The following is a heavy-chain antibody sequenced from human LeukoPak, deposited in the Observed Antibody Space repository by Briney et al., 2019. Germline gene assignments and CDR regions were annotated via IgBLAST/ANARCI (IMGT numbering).Heavy chain of an antibody. V-gene: IGHV1-2*02. CDR3: ARGRIDYCSSTSCNYYYYYGMDV. CDR2: INPNSGGT. CDR1: GYTFTSYD. Sequence: ASVKVSCKASGYTFTSYDINWVRQATGQGLEWMGWINPNSGGTNYAQKFQGRVTMTRDTSISTAYMELSRLRSDDTAVYYCARGRIDYCSSTSCNYYYYYGMDVWGQGTTVTVSS. J-gene: IGHJ6*02. D-gene: IGHD2-2*01.